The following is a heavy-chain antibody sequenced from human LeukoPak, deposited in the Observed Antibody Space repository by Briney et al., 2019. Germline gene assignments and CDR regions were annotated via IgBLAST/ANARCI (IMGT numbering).Heavy chain of an antibody. CDR3: AKGLDYYGSGGYYGVTPGFDS. D-gene: IGHD3-10*01. CDR2: ISYDGIKK. V-gene: IGHV3-30*18. CDR1: GFTFSNHA. Sequence: GRSLRLSCAASGFTFSNHAMHWVRQSPGKWLEWVAVISYDGIKKYYADFVKGRFTISRDNSKNTLYLHMSSLRPEDTAVYYCAKGLDYYGSGGYYGVTPGFDSWGQGTLVTVSS. J-gene: IGHJ4*02.